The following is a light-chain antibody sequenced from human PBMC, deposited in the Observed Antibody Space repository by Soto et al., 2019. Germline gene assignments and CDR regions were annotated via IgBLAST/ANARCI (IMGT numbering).Light chain of an antibody. CDR2: DAS. CDR1: HSISTW. CDR3: QQYNSYSWT. Sequence: DIQMTQSPSTLSASVGDRVTITCRASHSISTWLAWYQQKPGKGPTLLIYDASSLESGVPSRFSGSGSGTEFTLTISSLQPDDFATYYCQQYNSYSWTFGQGTKVDIK. V-gene: IGKV1-5*01. J-gene: IGKJ1*01.